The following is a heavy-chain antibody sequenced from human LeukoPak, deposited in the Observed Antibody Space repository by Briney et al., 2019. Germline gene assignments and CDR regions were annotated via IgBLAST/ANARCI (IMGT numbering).Heavy chain of an antibody. V-gene: IGHV1-18*01. J-gene: IGHJ4*02. CDR2: ISAHNGNT. CDR1: GYTFTSYG. Sequence: AAVKVSCKAAGYTFTSYGSSWVRQAPGQGLEWMGWISAHNGNTNYAQMLQDRVTMTRDTPTITAYMELRNLRSDDRAVYCGARRVPRGYGGYEIDYWGQGNLVTVSS. D-gene: IGHD5-12*01. CDR3: ARRVPRGYGGYEIDY.